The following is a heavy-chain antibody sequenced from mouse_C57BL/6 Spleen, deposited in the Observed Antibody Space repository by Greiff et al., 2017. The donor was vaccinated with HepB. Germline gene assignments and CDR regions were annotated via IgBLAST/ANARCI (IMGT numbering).Heavy chain of an antibody. Sequence: EVQRVESEGGLVQPGSSMKLSCTASGFTFSDYYMAWVRQVPEKGLEWVANINYDGSSTYYLDSLKSRFIISRDNAKNILYLQMSSLKSEDTATYYCARDRRYYGSSWYFDVWGTGTTVTVSS. CDR2: INYDGSST. CDR1: GFTFSDYY. D-gene: IGHD1-1*01. V-gene: IGHV5-16*01. J-gene: IGHJ1*03. CDR3: ARDRRYYGSSWYFDV.